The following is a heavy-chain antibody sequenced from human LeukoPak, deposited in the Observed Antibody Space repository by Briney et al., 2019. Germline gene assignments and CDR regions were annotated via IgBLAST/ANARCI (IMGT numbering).Heavy chain of an antibody. CDR1: EYTFSDYF. V-gene: IGHV1-2*06. D-gene: IGHD2-2*01. Sequence: ASVKVSCEASEYTFSDYFIQWMRQAPGQGIEWMGRINPNSGATDFAQKFQGRVTLTSDTSISTAYMEVSGLTSDDTAVYYCAKDGGYCTSANCFDYYYGLDVWGQGTTVIVSS. CDR2: INPNSGAT. CDR3: AKDGGYCTSANCFDYYYGLDV. J-gene: IGHJ6*02.